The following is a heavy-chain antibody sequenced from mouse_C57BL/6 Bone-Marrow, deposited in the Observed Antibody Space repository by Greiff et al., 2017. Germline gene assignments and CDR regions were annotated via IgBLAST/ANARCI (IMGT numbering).Heavy chain of an antibody. CDR2: IYPRSGNT. CDR1: GYTFTSYG. V-gene: IGHV1-81*01. D-gene: IGHD2-4*01. Sequence: QVQLQQSGAELARPGASVKLSCKASGYTFTSYGISWVKQRTGQGLEWIGEIYPRSGNTYYNEKFKGKATLTADKSSSTAYMELRSLTSEDSAVYFCARGGYYDYEDYAMDYWGQGTSVTVSS. J-gene: IGHJ4*01. CDR3: ARGGYYDYEDYAMDY.